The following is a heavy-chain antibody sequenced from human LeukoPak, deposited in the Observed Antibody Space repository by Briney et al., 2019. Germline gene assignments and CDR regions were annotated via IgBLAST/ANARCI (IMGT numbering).Heavy chain of an antibody. CDR2: IKQDGSEK. CDR1: GFTFSSYW. Sequence: GGSLRLSCAASGFTFSSYWMSWVRQAPGKGLEWVANIKQDGSEKYYVDSVKGRFTISRDNAKNSLYLQMNSLRAEDTAVYYCAREMIAGYSYGSPLDYWGQGTLVTVSS. CDR3: AREMIAGYSYGSPLDY. D-gene: IGHD5-18*01. J-gene: IGHJ4*02. V-gene: IGHV3-7*01.